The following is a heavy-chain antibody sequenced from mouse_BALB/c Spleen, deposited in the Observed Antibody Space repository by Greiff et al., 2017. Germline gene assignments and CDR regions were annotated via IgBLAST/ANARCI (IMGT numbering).Heavy chain of an antibody. Sequence: VQLQQSGPGLVAPSQSLSITCTVSGFSLTSYGVSWVRQPPGQGLEWLGVIWAGGSTNYNSALMSRLSISKDNSKSQVCLKMNSLQTDDTAMYYGARWYDEYDDAMDYWGQGTSVTVSA. CDR1: GFSLTSYG. D-gene: IGHD2-4*01. V-gene: IGHV2-9*02. CDR2: IWAGGST. CDR3: ARWYDEYDDAMDY. J-gene: IGHJ4*01.